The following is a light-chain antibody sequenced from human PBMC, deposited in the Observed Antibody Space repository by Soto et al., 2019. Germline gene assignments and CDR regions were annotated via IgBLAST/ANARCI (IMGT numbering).Light chain of an antibody. CDR2: EVS. Sequence: QSALTQPASASGSPGQSVTISCTGTSSDVGGYNYVSWYQQHPGKAPKLMIYEVSKRPSGVPDRFSGSKSGNTASLTVSGLQAGDEADCYCRSFAGSNNLRVFGGGTQLTVL. CDR3: RSFAGSNNLRV. J-gene: IGLJ3*02. V-gene: IGLV2-8*01. CDR1: SSDVGGYNY.